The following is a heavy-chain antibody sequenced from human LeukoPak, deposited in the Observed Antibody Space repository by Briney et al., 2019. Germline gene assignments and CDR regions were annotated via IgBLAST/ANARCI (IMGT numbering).Heavy chain of an antibody. D-gene: IGHD6-19*01. J-gene: IGHJ4*02. CDR1: GGSISSSSYY. V-gene: IGHV4-39*07. CDR3: ASEQWLGPHFDY. Sequence: SETLSLTCTVSGGSISSSSYYWGWIRQPPGKGLEWIGSIYYSGSTYYNPSLKSRVTISVDTSKNQFSLKLSSVTAADTAVYYCASEQWLGPHFDYWGQGTLVTVSS. CDR2: IYYSGST.